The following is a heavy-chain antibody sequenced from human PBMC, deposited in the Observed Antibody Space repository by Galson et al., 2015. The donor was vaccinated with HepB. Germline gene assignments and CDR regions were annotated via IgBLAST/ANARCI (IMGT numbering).Heavy chain of an antibody. Sequence: QSGAEVKKPGESLKISCKGSGYSFTSYWIGWVRQMPGRGLEWMGIIYPGDSDTRYSPSFQGQVIISADKSISTAYLQWSSLKASDTAMYYCARLWTQFGGVDSPGPRGVGRNWFDPWGQGTLVTVSS. CDR2: IYPGDSDT. CDR3: ARLWTQFGGVDSPGPRGVGRNWFDP. D-gene: IGHD2-21*02. J-gene: IGHJ5*02. V-gene: IGHV5-51*03. CDR1: GYSFTSYW.